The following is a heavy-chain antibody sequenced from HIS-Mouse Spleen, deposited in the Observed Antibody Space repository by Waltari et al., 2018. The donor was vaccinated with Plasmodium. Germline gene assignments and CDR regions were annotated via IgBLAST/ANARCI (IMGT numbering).Heavy chain of an antibody. CDR2: IYYSGST. D-gene: IGHD6-13*01. J-gene: IGHJ4*02. V-gene: IGHV4-31*03. CDR3: ARSIAATVTFYFDY. CDR1: GGTISSGGYY. Sequence: QVQLQESGPGLVKPSQTLSLTCTVSGGTISSGGYYWSWIRQHPGKGLEWIGYIYYSGSTYYNPSIKSRVTISVDTSKNQFSLKLSSVTAADTAVYYCARSIAATVTFYFDYWGQGTLVTVSS.